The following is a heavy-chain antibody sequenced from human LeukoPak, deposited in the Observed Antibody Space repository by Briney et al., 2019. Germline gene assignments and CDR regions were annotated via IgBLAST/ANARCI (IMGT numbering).Heavy chain of an antibody. V-gene: IGHV3-53*01. CDR2: IYSGGST. J-gene: IGHJ4*02. D-gene: IGHD5-24*01. CDR1: GFTVSSNY. CDR3: AKDRPRGATRGLTKGPFDY. Sequence: GSLRLSCAASGFTVSSNYMSWVRQAPGKGLEWVSVIYSGGSTYYADSVKGRFTISRDNSKNTLYLQLNSLRAEDTAIYCCAKDRPRGATRGLTKGPFDYWGQGTLVTVSS.